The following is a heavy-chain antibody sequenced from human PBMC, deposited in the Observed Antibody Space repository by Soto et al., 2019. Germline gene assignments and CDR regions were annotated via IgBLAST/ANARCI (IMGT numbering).Heavy chain of an antibody. Sequence: ASVKVSCKASGSTFSSYAISWVRQAPGQGLEWMGGIIPIFGTANYAQKFQGRVTITADKSTSTAYMELSSLRSEDTAVYYCARGPDRLYYDFWSGYYKDYYYGMDVWGQGTTVTVSS. CDR2: IIPIFGTA. CDR1: GSTFSSYA. CDR3: ARGPDRLYYDFWSGYYKDYYYGMDV. D-gene: IGHD3-3*01. V-gene: IGHV1-69*06. J-gene: IGHJ6*02.